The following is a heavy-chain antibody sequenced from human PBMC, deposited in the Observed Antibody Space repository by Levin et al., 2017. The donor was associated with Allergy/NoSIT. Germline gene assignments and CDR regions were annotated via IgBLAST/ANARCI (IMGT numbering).Heavy chain of an antibody. Sequence: RGESLKISCAASGFTFSSYGMHWVRQAPGKGLEWVAVISYDGSNKYYADSVKGRFTISRDNSKNTLYLQMNSLRAEDTAVYYCAKVYCSGGSCLPYYYYYGMDVWGQGTTVTVSS. D-gene: IGHD2-15*01. J-gene: IGHJ6*02. CDR2: ISYDGSNK. CDR1: GFTFSSYG. V-gene: IGHV3-30*18. CDR3: AKVYCSGGSCLPYYYYYGMDV.